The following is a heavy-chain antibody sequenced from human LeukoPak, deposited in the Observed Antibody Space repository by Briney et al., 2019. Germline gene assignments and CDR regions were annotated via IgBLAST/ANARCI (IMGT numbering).Heavy chain of an antibody. V-gene: IGHV4-59*12. CDR3: ARDWSAGIAAAGIRRWFDP. Sequence: SETLSLTCTVSGGSISSYYWSWIRRPPGKGLEWIGYIYYSGSTNYNPSLKSRVTISVDTSKNQFSLKLSSVTAADTAVYYCARDWSAGIAAAGIRRWFDPWGQGTLVTVSS. J-gene: IGHJ5*02. D-gene: IGHD6-13*01. CDR2: IYYSGST. CDR1: GGSISSYY.